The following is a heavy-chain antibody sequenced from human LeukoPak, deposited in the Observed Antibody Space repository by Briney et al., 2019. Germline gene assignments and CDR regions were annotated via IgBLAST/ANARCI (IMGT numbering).Heavy chain of an antibody. D-gene: IGHD2-2*01. J-gene: IGHJ4*02. CDR1: GYTFTTSG. V-gene: IGHV1-18*01. Sequence: ASLKVSCKASGYTFTTSGINWVRQAPGQGLEWMGCINVYNGNTNYAQKFQGRITTTRDTSTNTAYMELRSLKSDDTAVYYCARGLVVPAAMGEFDYWGQGTLIAVSS. CDR2: INVYNGNT. CDR3: ARGLVVPAAMGEFDY.